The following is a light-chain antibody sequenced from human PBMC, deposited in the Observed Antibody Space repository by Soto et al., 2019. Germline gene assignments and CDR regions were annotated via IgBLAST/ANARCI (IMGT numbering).Light chain of an antibody. CDR3: QQYNNSLWT. V-gene: IGKV3-20*01. Sequence: ETVLTQSPGTLSLSPGERAILSFSASQSVSSTYLAWYQQKPGQAPRLLIYGASSRATGIPDRFSGSGSGTDFTLTISRLEPEDFAVYYCQQYNNSLWTFGQGTKVDIK. CDR1: QSVSSTY. CDR2: GAS. J-gene: IGKJ1*01.